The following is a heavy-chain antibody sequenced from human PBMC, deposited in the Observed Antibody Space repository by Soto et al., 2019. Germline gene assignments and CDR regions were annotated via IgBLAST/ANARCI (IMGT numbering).Heavy chain of an antibody. CDR1: GISYTTYA. CDR3: ARAISGYVT. Sequence: VQLVQSGAEVKKPGASVRISCTASGISYTTYAIHWVRQAPGQGLEWMGWINAGNGDTRYSQRFQGRVTLTTGTSATTTYMDLSSLRSEDTSIYYCARAISGYVTWGQGTLVTVSS. CDR2: INAGNGDT. D-gene: IGHD5-12*01. J-gene: IGHJ4*02. V-gene: IGHV1-3*01.